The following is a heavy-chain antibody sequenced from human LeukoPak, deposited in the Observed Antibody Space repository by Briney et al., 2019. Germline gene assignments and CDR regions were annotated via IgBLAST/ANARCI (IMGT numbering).Heavy chain of an antibody. D-gene: IGHD3-10*01. CDR2: IYYSGST. J-gene: IGHJ4*02. CDR3: ARYGSGTYPRFDY. V-gene: IGHV4-59*08. Sequence: TSETLSLTCTVSGGSIRGYYWSWIRQPPGKGLEWIGYIYYSGSTNYNPSLQSRVTISVDTSKNQFSLNLTSVTAADTAVYYCARYGSGTYPRFDYWGQGILVTVSS. CDR1: GGSIRGYY.